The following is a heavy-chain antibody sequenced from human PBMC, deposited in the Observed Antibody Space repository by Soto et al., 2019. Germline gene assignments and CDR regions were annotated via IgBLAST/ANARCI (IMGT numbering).Heavy chain of an antibody. Sequence: ASVKVSCKASGYSFTAYFMHWVRQAPGQGLEWMGIVHPSGGSTNYAQKFQGRVAKTWDTSTSTVYMELSSLRSDDTAVYYCARAPYSSSSFFFDYWGQGTPVTVSS. CDR3: ARAPYSSSSFFFDY. D-gene: IGHD6-6*01. V-gene: IGHV1-46*01. CDR1: GYSFTAYF. CDR2: VHPSGGST. J-gene: IGHJ4*02.